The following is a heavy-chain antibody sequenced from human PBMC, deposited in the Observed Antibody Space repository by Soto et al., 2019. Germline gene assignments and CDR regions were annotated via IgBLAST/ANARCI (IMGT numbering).Heavy chain of an antibody. CDR2: IWYDGSNK. CDR3: ARDQERYGYIWGSYRPGPF. Sequence: QVQLVESGGGVVQPGRSLRLSCAASGFTYSSYGMHWVRQAPGKGLEWVAVIWYDGSNKYYADSVKGRFTISRDNSKNTLYLQMNSLRAEDTAVYYCARDQERYGYIWGSYRPGPFWGQGTLVTVSS. J-gene: IGHJ4*02. V-gene: IGHV3-33*01. CDR1: GFTYSSYG. D-gene: IGHD3-16*02.